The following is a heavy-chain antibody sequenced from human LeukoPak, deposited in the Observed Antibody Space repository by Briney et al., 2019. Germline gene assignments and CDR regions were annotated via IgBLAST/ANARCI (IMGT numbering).Heavy chain of an antibody. Sequence: SETLSLTCAVSGGSISSSNWWSWVRQPPGKGLEWIGEIYHSGSTNYNPSLKSRVTISVDTSKNQFSLKLSSVTAADTAVYYCARHSVPGGGFDPWGQGTLVTVSS. D-gene: IGHD6-19*01. CDR2: IYHSGST. CDR1: GGSISSSNW. V-gene: IGHV4-4*02. CDR3: ARHSVPGGGFDP. J-gene: IGHJ5*02.